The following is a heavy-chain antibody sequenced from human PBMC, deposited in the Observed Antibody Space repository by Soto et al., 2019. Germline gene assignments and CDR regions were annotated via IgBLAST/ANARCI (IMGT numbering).Heavy chain of an antibody. CDR3: TRHTGYCSGANCYKIENYFDY. J-gene: IGHJ4*02. Sequence: ASETLSLTCTVSGGSITSYYWSWIRQPPGKGLEWIGYMHYSGSTNYNPSLKSRVTISLDTSKNQFSLRLSSVTAADTAVYYCTRHTGYCSGANCYKIENYFDYWGQGTLVTVSS. CDR2: MHYSGST. V-gene: IGHV4-59*08. D-gene: IGHD2-15*01. CDR1: GGSITSYY.